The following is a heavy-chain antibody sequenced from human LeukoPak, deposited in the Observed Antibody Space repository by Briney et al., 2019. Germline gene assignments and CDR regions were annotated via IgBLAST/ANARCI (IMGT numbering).Heavy chain of an antibody. CDR1: GYTFTSYY. CDR3: ARDYNSISMILVGPLDY. J-gene: IGHJ4*02. D-gene: IGHD3-22*01. V-gene: IGHV1-46*01. CDR2: INPSGGST. Sequence: ASVKVSCKASGYTFTSYYMHWVRQAPGQGLEWMGIINPSGGSTSYAQKFQGRATMTRDTSTSTVHMELSSLTSEDTAVYYCARDYNSISMILVGPLDYWGQGTLVTVSS.